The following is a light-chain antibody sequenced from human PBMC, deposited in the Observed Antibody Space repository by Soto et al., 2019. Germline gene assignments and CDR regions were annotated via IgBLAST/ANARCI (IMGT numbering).Light chain of an antibody. CDR2: KAS. J-gene: IGKJ3*01. CDR3: QQAFT. V-gene: IGKV1-5*03. CDR1: QSISSW. Sequence: DIQMTQSPSTLSASVGDRVTITSRASQSISSWLAWYQQKPGKAPKLLIYKASTLGSGVPSRFSGSGSGTEFTLTISSLQPDDFATYYCQQAFTFGPGTKVDIK.